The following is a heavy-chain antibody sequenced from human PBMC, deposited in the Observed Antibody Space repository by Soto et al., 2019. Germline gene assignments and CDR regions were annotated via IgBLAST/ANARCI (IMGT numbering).Heavy chain of an antibody. CDR2: SYYSGSS. CDR1: GGSISSYY. V-gene: IGHV4-59*01. CDR3: ARAAADTYYYYCYYMDV. Sequence: PSEPMSLTCTVAGGSISSYYWIWIRKTPGKGLEWMGYSYYSGSSNYNPSLKSRVTISVDTSKNQFSLKLSSVTAADTAVYYCARAAADTYYYYCYYMDVWGKGTTVTVSS. D-gene: IGHD6-13*01. J-gene: IGHJ6*03.